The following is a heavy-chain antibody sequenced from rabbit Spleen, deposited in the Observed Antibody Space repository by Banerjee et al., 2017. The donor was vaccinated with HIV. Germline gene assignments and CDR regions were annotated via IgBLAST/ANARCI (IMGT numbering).Heavy chain of an antibody. D-gene: IGHD4-2*01. CDR2: IDVGRSGVT. CDR1: GFSFSNKAV. V-gene: IGHV1S45*01. CDR3: ARDAAGREDFNL. Sequence: QEQLVESWGGLVQPGGSLKLSCTASGFSFSNKAVMCWVRQAPGKGLEWIACIDVGRSGVTYFANWAKGRFTISETSPTTVTLQMTSLTAADTATYFCARDAAGREDFNLWGPGTLVTVS. J-gene: IGHJ4*01.